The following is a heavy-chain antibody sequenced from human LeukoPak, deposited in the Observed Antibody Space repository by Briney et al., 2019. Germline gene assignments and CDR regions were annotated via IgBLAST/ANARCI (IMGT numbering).Heavy chain of an antibody. CDR2: IYYSGST. J-gene: IGHJ4*02. Sequence: SGTLSLTCTVSGGSISSYYWSWIRQPPGKGLEWIGYIYYSGSTNYNPSLKSRVTISVDTSKNQFSLKLSSVTAADTAVYYCARKTVDYDILTGYYYRGYFDYWGQGTLVTVSS. D-gene: IGHD3-9*01. CDR1: GGSISSYY. V-gene: IGHV4-59*01. CDR3: ARKTVDYDILTGYYYRGYFDY.